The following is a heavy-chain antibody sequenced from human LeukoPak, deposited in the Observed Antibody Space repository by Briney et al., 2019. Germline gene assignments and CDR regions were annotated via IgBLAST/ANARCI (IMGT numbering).Heavy chain of an antibody. CDR1: GGSISSYY. Sequence: SETLSHTCTVSGGSISSYYWSWIRQPPGKGLEWIGYIYYSGSTNYNPSRKSRVTISVDTSKNQFSLKLSSVTAADTAVYYCARDSSGWYGGGYFDLWGRGTLVTVSS. V-gene: IGHV4-59*01. J-gene: IGHJ2*01. CDR2: IYYSGST. CDR3: ARDSSGWYGGGYFDL. D-gene: IGHD3-16*01.